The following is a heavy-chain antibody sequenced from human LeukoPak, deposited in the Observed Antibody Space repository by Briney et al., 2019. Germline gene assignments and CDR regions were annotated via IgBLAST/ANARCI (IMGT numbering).Heavy chain of an antibody. Sequence: SETLSLTCTVSGGSISSYYWSWIRQPPGKGLEWIGYIYYSGSTNYNPSLKSRVTISVDTSKNQFSLKLSSVTAADAAVYYCARLGDSEKWGFDYWGQGTLVTVSS. J-gene: IGHJ4*02. V-gene: IGHV4-59*01. CDR3: ARLGDSEKWGFDY. CDR2: IYYSGST. CDR1: GGSISSYY. D-gene: IGHD3-10*01.